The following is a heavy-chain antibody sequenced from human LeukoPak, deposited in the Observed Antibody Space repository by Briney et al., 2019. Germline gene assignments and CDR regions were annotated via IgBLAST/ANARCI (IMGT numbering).Heavy chain of an antibody. CDR3: ARVSGTSGVTP. V-gene: IGHV4-38-2*02. D-gene: IGHD2-21*02. CDR1: DYSISIGYY. Sequence: PSETLSLTCTVSDYSISIGYYWAWIRQSPGKGLEWIGSIYHSETTYYNPSLKSRVTISGDTSKNQFSLKLSSVTAADTAVYFCARVSGTSGVTPWGQGTLVTVSS. J-gene: IGHJ5*02. CDR2: IYHSETT.